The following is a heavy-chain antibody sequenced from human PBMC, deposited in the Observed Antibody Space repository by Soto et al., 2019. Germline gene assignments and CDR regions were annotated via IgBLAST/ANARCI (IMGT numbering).Heavy chain of an antibody. CDR3: ARVREVTMVRGVTLGWFDP. Sequence: SVKVSCKASGYTLTSYYMHWVRQAPGQGLEWMGRIIPILGIANYAQKFQGRVTITADKSTSTAYMELSSLRSEDTAVYYCARVREVTMVRGVTLGWFDPWGQGTLVTVSS. CDR2: IIPILGIA. V-gene: IGHV1-69*04. CDR1: GYTLTSYY. J-gene: IGHJ5*02. D-gene: IGHD3-10*01.